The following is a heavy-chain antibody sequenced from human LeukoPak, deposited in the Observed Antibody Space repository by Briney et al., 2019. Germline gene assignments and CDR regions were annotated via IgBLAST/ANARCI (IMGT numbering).Heavy chain of an antibody. Sequence: GGSLRLSCAASGFTFSSYSMNWVRQAPGKGLEWISYIGSRSTTIYYADSVKGRFTISRDNAKNSVYLQMNSLRAEDTAVYYCARLVCSTIPCYGKFYFDSWGQGTLVPVSS. J-gene: IGHJ4*02. D-gene: IGHD2-2*01. CDR1: GFTFSSYS. V-gene: IGHV3-48*04. CDR3: ARLVCSTIPCYGKFYFDS. CDR2: IGSRSTTI.